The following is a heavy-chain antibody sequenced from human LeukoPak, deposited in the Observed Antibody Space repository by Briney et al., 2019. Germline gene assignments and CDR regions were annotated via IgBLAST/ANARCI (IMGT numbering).Heavy chain of an antibody. D-gene: IGHD4-17*01. Sequence: PGGSLRLSCAASGFTFSDYYMSWIRQAPGKGLEWVSYISSSSSYTNYADSVKGRFTISRDNAKNSLYLQMNSLRAEDTAVYYCATGLYGDSVAVDYWGQGTLVTVSS. J-gene: IGHJ4*02. CDR3: ATGLYGDSVAVDY. CDR2: ISSSSSYT. V-gene: IGHV3-11*06. CDR1: GFTFSDYY.